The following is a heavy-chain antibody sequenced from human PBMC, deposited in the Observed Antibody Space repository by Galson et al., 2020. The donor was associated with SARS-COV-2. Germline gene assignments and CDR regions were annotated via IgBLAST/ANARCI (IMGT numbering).Heavy chain of an antibody. V-gene: IGHV4-59*01. CDR1: DGTMNSYY. D-gene: IGHD4-17*01. CDR2: ISYSGSA. Sequence: ETSETLSLTCSVSDGTMNSYYWSWIRQPPGKGLEWIGYISYSGSANYNPSLRSRVTISVDLSKNQFSLKVTSVTAADTAVYYCARDPAPLYGDNYYYGMDVWGRGTTVTVSS. CDR3: ARDPAPLYGDNYYYGMDV. J-gene: IGHJ6*02.